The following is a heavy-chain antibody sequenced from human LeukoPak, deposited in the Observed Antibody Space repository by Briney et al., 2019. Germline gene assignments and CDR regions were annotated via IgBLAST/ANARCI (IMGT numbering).Heavy chain of an antibody. CDR1: GFTFSSYA. CDR2: NSGSGGST. V-gene: IGHV3-23*01. D-gene: IGHD3-3*01. Sequence: PGGSLRLSCAASGFTFSSYAMSLVRQAPGKGLEWVSANSGSGGSTYYADSVKGRFTISRDNSKNTLYLQMNSLRAEDTAVYYCAKLAPRATYYDFWSGYSDYWGQGTLVTVSS. CDR3: AKLAPRATYYDFWSGYSDY. J-gene: IGHJ4*02.